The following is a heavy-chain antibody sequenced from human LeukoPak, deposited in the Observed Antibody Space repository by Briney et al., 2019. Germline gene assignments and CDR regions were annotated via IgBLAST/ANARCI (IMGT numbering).Heavy chain of an antibody. D-gene: IGHD3-10*01. CDR2: VDPSGDIA. CDR1: GYTFIHYY. Sequence: ASVKVSCKTSGYTFIHYYMHWVRQASGEGFDWMGIVDPSGDIATYAQKFQGRVTLTTDTSTGTFYMELSSLRSEDTAIYYCARDSFGVRGFDHWGQGTPVTVSS. J-gene: IGHJ4*02. CDR3: ARDSFGVRGFDH. V-gene: IGHV1-46*01.